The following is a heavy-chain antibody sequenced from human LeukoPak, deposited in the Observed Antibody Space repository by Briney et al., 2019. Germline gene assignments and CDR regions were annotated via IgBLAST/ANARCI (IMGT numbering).Heavy chain of an antibody. J-gene: IGHJ4*02. CDR3: ARRSSGYGDFDY. D-gene: IGHD3-22*01. Sequence: PSETLSLTCTVSGGSISSDFWSWIRQPPGKGLEWIGDIYYSGSTNCNPSLKSRVTISVDTSQNQLSLKLSSVTAADTAVYYCARRSSGYGDFDYWGQGTLVTVSS. CDR1: GGSISSDF. V-gene: IGHV4-59*08. CDR2: IYYSGST.